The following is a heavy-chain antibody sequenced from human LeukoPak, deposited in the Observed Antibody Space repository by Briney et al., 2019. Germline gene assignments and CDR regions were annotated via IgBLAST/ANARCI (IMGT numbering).Heavy chain of an antibody. V-gene: IGHV3-74*01. Sequence: PGGSLRLSCAVSGFTFTSYWMHWVRQAPGKGLEWVSRITTDGSSTRYADSVKGRFTISRDNAKNTVYLQMNSLRAEDTTMYYCASLTSTSPEDYWGQGTLVTVSS. D-gene: IGHD2-2*01. CDR2: ITTDGSST. CDR3: ASLTSTSPEDY. CDR1: GFTFTSYW. J-gene: IGHJ4*02.